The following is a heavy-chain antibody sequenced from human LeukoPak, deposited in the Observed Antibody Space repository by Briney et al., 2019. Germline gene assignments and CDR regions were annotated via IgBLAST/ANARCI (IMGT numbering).Heavy chain of an antibody. CDR1: GLTFSSYW. CDR2: IKQDGSEK. D-gene: IGHD1-7*01. V-gene: IGHV3-7*01. Sequence: GGSLRLSCAASGLTFSSYWMSWVRQAPGKGLEWVANIKQDGSEKYYVDSVKGRFTISRDNAKNSLYLQMNNLRAEDTAVYYCAREDDWNYEDNWGQGALVTVSS. J-gene: IGHJ4*02. CDR3: AREDDWNYEDN.